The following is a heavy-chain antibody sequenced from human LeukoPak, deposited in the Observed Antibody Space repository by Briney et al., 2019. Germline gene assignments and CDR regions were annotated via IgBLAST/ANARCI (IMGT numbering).Heavy chain of an antibody. Sequence: SETLSLTCTVSGGSISSSSYYWGWIRQPPGTGLEWIENIYYSGSTYYNPSLKSRVNISVDTSKNQFSLKLSSVTAADTAVYYCARGDYGDYEGAFDIWGQGTMVTVSS. CDR2: IYYSGST. V-gene: IGHV4-39*01. D-gene: IGHD4-17*01. CDR1: GGSISSSSYY. J-gene: IGHJ3*02. CDR3: ARGDYGDYEGAFDI.